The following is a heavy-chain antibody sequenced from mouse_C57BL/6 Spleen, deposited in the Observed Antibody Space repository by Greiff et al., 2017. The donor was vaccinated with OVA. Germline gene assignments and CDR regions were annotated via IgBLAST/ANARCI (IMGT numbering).Heavy chain of an antibody. J-gene: IGHJ2*01. CDR3: TTGSSYEYFDY. CDR2: IDPEDGDT. CDR1: GFNIKDYY. V-gene: IGHV14-1*01. D-gene: IGHD1-1*01. Sequence: VQLQQSGAELVRPGASVKLSCTASGFNIKDYYMHWVKQRPEQGLEWIGRIDPEDGDTEYAPKFQGKATMTADTSSNTSYLQLSSLTSEDTAVYYCTTGSSYEYFDYWGQGTTLTVSA.